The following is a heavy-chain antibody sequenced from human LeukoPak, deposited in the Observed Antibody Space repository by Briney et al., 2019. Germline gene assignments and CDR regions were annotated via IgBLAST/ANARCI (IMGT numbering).Heavy chain of an antibody. CDR2: IYYSGTA. Sequence: SETLSLTCTVSGTSISSSAYYWGWIRQVPGKGLEWIGSIYYSGTAYYNPPLESRVTISEDASRSRFSLMLASVTAADTAVYYCARQASDYYYYYMDVWGKGTTVTVSS. V-gene: IGHV4-39*01. J-gene: IGHJ6*03. CDR1: GTSISSSAYY. CDR3: ARQASDYYYYYMDV.